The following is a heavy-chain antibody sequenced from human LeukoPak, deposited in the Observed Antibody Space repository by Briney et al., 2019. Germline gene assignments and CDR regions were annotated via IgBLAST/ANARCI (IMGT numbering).Heavy chain of an antibody. CDR2: IITIFGTA. Sequence: SVKVTCKASVGTFSSYAISSVRPAPGQRLEWMGGIITIFGTATYAQKFQGRVTITTDASTSTAYMELSSLRSEDTAVYYCARSFPQGYCSSTSCYDDYYFDYWGQGTLVTVSP. CDR3: ARSFPQGYCSSTSCYDDYYFDY. V-gene: IGHV1-69*05. J-gene: IGHJ4*02. D-gene: IGHD2-2*01. CDR1: VGTFSSYA.